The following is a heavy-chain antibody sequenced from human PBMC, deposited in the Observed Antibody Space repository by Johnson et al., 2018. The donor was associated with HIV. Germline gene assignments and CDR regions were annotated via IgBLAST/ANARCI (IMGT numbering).Heavy chain of an antibody. D-gene: IGHD3-22*01. CDR3: AKELVHTYYYDSSGYCAFDI. CDR2: ISYDGSNK. CDR1: GFTFSSYA. J-gene: IGHJ3*02. Sequence: VQLVESGGGVVQPGRSLRLSCAASGFTFSSYAMHWVRQSPGTGLEWVAVISYDGSNKYYADSVTGRFPISRDNSKNTLYLQMNSLRAEDTAVYYCAKELVHTYYYDSSGYCAFDIWGQGTMVTVSS. V-gene: IGHV3-30*04.